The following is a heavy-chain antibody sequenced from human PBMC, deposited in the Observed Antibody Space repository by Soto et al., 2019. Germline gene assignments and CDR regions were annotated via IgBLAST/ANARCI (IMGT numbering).Heavy chain of an antibody. CDR1: GDSVSSNTAS. Sequence: SQTLSLTCAISGDSVSSNTASWNWIRQSPSRGLEWLGRTYFRSKWYNDYAVSVKSRIIINPDTSNNQFSLQLNSVTPEDTAVYFCAKGDNLGPKTGYAFDPWGQGIMVTVSA. V-gene: IGHV6-1*01. CDR2: TYFRSKWYN. J-gene: IGHJ5*02. D-gene: IGHD5-12*01. CDR3: AKGDNLGPKTGYAFDP.